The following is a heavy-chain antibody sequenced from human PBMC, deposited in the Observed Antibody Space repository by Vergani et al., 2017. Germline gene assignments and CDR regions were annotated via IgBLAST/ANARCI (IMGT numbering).Heavy chain of an antibody. D-gene: IGHD6-13*01. CDR2: IYTSGST. Sequence: QVQLQESGPGLVKPSQTLSLTCTVSGGSISSGSYYWSWIRQPAGKGLEWIGRIYTSGSTNYNPALKSRVTISVDTSKNQFSRKLSSVTAADTAVYYCARDRGGSSWYDAEYFQHWGQGTLVTVSS. J-gene: IGHJ1*01. V-gene: IGHV4-61*02. CDR3: ARDRGGSSWYDAEYFQH. CDR1: GGSISSGSYY.